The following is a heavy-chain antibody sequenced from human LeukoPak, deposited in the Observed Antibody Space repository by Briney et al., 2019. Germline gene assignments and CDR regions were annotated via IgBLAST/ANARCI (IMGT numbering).Heavy chain of an antibody. CDR2: ISYDGSNK. CDR1: GFTFSSYG. Sequence: GGSLRLSCAASGFTFSSYGMHWVRQAPGKGLEWVAFISYDGSNKYYADSVKGRFTISRDNSKNTLYLQMNSLRAEDTAVYYCAKAQGEYCSSTSCAPSDWGQGTLVTVSS. V-gene: IGHV3-30*18. D-gene: IGHD2-2*01. J-gene: IGHJ4*02. CDR3: AKAQGEYCSSTSCAPSD.